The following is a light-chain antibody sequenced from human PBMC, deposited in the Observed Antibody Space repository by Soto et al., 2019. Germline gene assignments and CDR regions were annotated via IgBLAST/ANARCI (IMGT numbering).Light chain of an antibody. CDR3: AAWDDRLNGHVK. CDR2: SNN. J-gene: IGLJ2*01. CDR1: SSNIGSNT. V-gene: IGLV1-44*01. Sequence: QSVLTQPPSASGTPGQRVTISCSGNSSNIGSNTVSWYQQLPGTAPKLLISSNNQRPSGVPDRFSGSKSGTSASLAISGLQSGDEADYYCAAWDDRLNGHVKFGGGTKLTVL.